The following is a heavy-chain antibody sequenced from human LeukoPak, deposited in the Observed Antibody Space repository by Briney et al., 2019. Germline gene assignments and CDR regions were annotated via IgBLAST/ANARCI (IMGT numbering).Heavy chain of an antibody. CDR3: ARDRGNYYGSGTYYKGGKWFDP. J-gene: IGHJ5*02. D-gene: IGHD3-10*01. V-gene: IGHV4-61*01. CDR1: GGSVSSGSYY. CDR2: IYYSGST. Sequence: KASETLSLTCTVSGGSVSSGSYYWSWIRQPPGKGLEWIGYIYYSGSTNYNPSLKSRVTISVDMSKNQFSLKLSSVTAADTAVYYCARDRGNYYGSGTYYKGGKWFDPWGQGTLVTVSS.